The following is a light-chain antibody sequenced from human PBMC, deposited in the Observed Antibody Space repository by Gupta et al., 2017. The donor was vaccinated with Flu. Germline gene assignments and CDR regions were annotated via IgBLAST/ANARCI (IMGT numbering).Light chain of an antibody. V-gene: IGKV1-9*01. J-gene: IGKJ5*01. CDR3: QQGNSYPLT. Sequence: PSFLSASVGDRVTITCRASQGISSYLAWYQQKPGKAPKLLISDASSVKSGVPSRFSGSGSGTEFTLTISNRQPEDFATYYCQQGNSYPLTFGQGTRLEIK. CDR1: QGISSY. CDR2: DAS.